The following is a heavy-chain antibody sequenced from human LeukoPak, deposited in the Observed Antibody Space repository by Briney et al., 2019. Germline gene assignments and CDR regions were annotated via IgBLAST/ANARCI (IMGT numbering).Heavy chain of an antibody. CDR1: GYTFTSYG. V-gene: IGHV1-18*01. CDR2: ISAYNGNT. Sequence: GASVKVSCKASGYTFTSYGISWVRQAPGQGLEWMGWISAYNGNTNYAQKLQGRVTMTTDTSTSTAYMELRSLRSDDTAVYYCARSSSGDPYYYYGMDVRGQGTTVTVSS. J-gene: IGHJ6*02. D-gene: IGHD2-15*01. CDR3: ARSSSGDPYYYYGMDV.